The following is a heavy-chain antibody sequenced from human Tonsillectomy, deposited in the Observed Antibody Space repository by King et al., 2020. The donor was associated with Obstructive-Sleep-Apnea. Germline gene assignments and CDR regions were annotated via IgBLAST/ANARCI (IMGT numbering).Heavy chain of an antibody. Sequence: VQLVESGAEVRKPGESLKISCKGSVYIFTNYWIVWVRQMPGQGLEWMGLIYPGDSDTRYSPAFQGQVTMSADTSIGAAYLQGSSLRASDTAMYYCARISPKWWGGGGKGKEIGMDVWGQGTTVTVSS. D-gene: IGHD2-15*01. J-gene: IGHJ6*02. CDR2: IYPGDSDT. CDR1: VYIFTNYW. CDR3: ARISPKWWGGGGKGKEIGMDV. V-gene: IGHV5-51*01.